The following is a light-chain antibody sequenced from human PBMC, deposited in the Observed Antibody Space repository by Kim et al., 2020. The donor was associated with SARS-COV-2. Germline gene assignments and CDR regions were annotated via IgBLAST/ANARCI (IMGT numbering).Light chain of an antibody. CDR2: KAS. CDR1: QSIGSS. CDR3: QRYNSMWT. J-gene: IGKJ1*01. Sequence: SASVGDRVTITCRASQSIGSSLVWYQQKPGKAPKLLIYKASNLENGVPSRFSGSGSGTEFTLTISSLQPADCATYYCQRYNSMWTFGQGTKVDIK. V-gene: IGKV1-5*03.